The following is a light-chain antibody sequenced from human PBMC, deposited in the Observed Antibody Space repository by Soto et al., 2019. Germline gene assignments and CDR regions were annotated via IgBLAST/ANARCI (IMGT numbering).Light chain of an antibody. J-gene: IGKJ5*01. V-gene: IGKV2D-29*02. Sequence: DVVMTQTPLSLSVAPGRPASISCKSIQSLLHITGETFLFWYLQKPGQSPQLLIYEVSTRVSGVPDRFSGSGSGTDFTLEISRVETDDVGIYYCMQSTQLPPTFGQGTRLEIK. CDR1: QSLLHITGETF. CDR2: EVS. CDR3: MQSTQLPPT.